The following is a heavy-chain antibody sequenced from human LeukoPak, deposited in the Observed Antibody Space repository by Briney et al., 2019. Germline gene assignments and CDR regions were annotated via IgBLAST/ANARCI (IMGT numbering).Heavy chain of an antibody. CDR1: GYTFTGYF. V-gene: IGHV1-2*02. Sequence: GASVKVSCKASGYTFTGYFMHWVRQAPGQGLEWMGWINPNSGGTNYAQKFQGRVTMTRDTSISTAYMELSRLRSDDTAVYYCARHILGDGYPPFWGQGTLVTVSS. J-gene: IGHJ4*02. CDR3: ARHILGDGYPPF. CDR2: INPNSGGT. D-gene: IGHD5-24*01.